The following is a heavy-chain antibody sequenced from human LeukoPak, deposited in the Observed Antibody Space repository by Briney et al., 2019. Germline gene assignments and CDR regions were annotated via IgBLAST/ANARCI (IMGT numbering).Heavy chain of an antibody. Sequence: GGSLRLSCAASEFTFSRYWMSWVRQAPGKGLEWVANITPDGSEKYYVDFVEGRFTISRDNAKNALYLQMNRLRVEDTAVYYCARDRGYIVGVSQNSFDYWGQGTLVTVSS. D-gene: IGHD1-26*01. CDR2: ITPDGSEK. CDR3: ARDRGYIVGVSQNSFDY. J-gene: IGHJ4*02. V-gene: IGHV3-7*01. CDR1: EFTFSRYW.